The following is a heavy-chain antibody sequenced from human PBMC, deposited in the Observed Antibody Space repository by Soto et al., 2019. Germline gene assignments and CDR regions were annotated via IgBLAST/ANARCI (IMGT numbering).Heavy chain of an antibody. J-gene: IGHJ6*02. CDR3: AGDYYGSGSYVYYGMDV. Sequence: QVQLVQSGAEVKKPGSSVKVSCKASGGTFSSYAISWVRQAPGQGLEWMGGIIPIFGTANYAQKFQGRVTITEDESTSTAYRELSSLRSEDTAVYYCAGDYYGSGSYVYYGMDVWGQGTTVTVSS. D-gene: IGHD3-10*01. V-gene: IGHV1-69*12. CDR1: GGTFSSYA. CDR2: IIPIFGTA.